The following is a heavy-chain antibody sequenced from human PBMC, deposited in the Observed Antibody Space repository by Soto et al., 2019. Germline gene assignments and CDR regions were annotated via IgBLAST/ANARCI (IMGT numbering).Heavy chain of an antibody. V-gene: IGHV4-38-2*01. CDR2: IHHSGTT. Sequence: PSESLALTCGVSGSCINSTDDWLWISQPPGKGLEWIGAIHHSGTTYYTPSPKSRVTISMDTSKNHFSLRLTSVTAADTAKYYCARGLYGGSFDYWGQGTPVTVSS. D-gene: IGHD2-15*01. J-gene: IGHJ4*02. CDR3: ARGLYGGSFDY. CDR1: GSCINSTDD.